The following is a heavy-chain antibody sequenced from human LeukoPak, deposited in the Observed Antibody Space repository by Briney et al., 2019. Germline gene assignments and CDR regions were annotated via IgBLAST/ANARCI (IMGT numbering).Heavy chain of an antibody. CDR3: ARDFSSGYSKWFDP. Sequence: ASVKVSCKASGYIFTSYDINWVRQATGQGLEWMGWMDPNRGHTGYAQKFQGRVTMTRNISINTAYMELSSLRSEDTAVYYCARDFSSGYSKWFDPWGQGTLVTVSS. CDR2: MDPNRGHT. V-gene: IGHV1-8*01. CDR1: GYIFTSYD. J-gene: IGHJ5*02. D-gene: IGHD5-12*01.